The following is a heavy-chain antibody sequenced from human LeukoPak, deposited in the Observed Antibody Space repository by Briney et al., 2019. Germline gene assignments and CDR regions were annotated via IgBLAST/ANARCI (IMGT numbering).Heavy chain of an antibody. CDR2: IYTSGST. V-gene: IGHV4-4*07. CDR1: GGSISSYY. J-gene: IGHJ3*02. D-gene: IGHD3-16*02. CDR3: ARGHDNVTPRGAFDI. Sequence: SETLSLTCTVSGGSISSYYWSWIRQPAGKGLEWIGRIYTSGSTNYNPSLKSRVTMLVDTSKNQFSLKLSSVTAADTAVYYCARGHDNVTPRGAFDIWGQGTMVTVSS.